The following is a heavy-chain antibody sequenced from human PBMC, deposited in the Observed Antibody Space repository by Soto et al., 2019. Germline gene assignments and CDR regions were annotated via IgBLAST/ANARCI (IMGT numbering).Heavy chain of an antibody. Sequence: VLLVESGGGVVQPGGSLKLSCAASGFVFKDSSIHWVRQASGKGLEWVGRIRDRAYNYATAYTASVKGRFTISRDDSNNTAYLQMTSLKTEDTAIYYCTRLISAAQDYWGQGTLVTVSS. D-gene: IGHD3-10*01. CDR3: TRLISAAQDY. V-gene: IGHV3-73*01. CDR1: GFVFKDSS. CDR2: IRDRAYNYAT. J-gene: IGHJ4*02.